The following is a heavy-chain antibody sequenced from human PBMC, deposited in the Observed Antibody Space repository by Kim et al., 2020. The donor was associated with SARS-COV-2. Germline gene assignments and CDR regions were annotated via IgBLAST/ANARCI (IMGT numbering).Heavy chain of an antibody. CDR2: T. J-gene: IGHJ5*02. Sequence: TNYNPSLKSRVTISVDTSKNQFSLKMSSVTAADTAVYYCARGAFGRVDPWGQGTLVNVSS. D-gene: IGHD3-3*01. V-gene: IGHV4-34*01. CDR3: ARGAFGRVDP.